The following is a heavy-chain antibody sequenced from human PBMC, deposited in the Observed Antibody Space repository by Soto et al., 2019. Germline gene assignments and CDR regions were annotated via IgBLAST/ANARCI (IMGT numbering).Heavy chain of an antibody. CDR3: ARDPFYYDSSGYYGVDI. CDR1: GGCVRSGSYY. D-gene: IGHD3-22*01. J-gene: IGHJ3*02. Sequence: SETLSLTCTVSGGCVRSGSYYWSWIRQPPGKGLEWIGYIYYSGSTNYNPSLKSRVTISVDTSKNQFSLKLSSVTAADTAVYYCARDPFYYDSSGYYGVDIWGQGTMVTVS. V-gene: IGHV4-61*01. CDR2: IYYSGST.